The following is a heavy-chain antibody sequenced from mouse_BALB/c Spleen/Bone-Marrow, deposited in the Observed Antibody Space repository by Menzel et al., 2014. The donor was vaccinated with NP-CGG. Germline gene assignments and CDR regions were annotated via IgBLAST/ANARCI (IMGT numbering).Heavy chain of an antibody. CDR3: AFYYYGSSLFAY. CDR2: IDPANGNT. Sequence: EVQLQESGAELVKPGASVKLSCTASGFNIKDTYMHWVKQRPEQGLEWIGRIDPANGNTKYDPKFQGKATITADTSSNTAHLQLSSLTSEDTAVYYCAFYYYGSSLFAYWGQGTPVTVSA. D-gene: IGHD1-1*01. J-gene: IGHJ3*01. CDR1: GFNIKDTY. V-gene: IGHV14-3*02.